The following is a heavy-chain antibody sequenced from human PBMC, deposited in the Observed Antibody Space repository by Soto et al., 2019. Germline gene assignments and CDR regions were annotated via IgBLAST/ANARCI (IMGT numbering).Heavy chain of an antibody. CDR2: ISNNGGST. CDR3: VKGGITMVRPVLSVY. D-gene: IGHD3-10*01. V-gene: IGHV3-64D*06. J-gene: IGHJ4*02. CDR1: GFTFSTYA. Sequence: GGSLRLSCSASGFTFSTYAMHWVRQAPGKGLEYVSAISNNGGSTYYADSVKGRFTISRDNSKNTLYLQMSSLRTADTAIYYCVKGGITMVRPVLSVYWGQGPLLTVST.